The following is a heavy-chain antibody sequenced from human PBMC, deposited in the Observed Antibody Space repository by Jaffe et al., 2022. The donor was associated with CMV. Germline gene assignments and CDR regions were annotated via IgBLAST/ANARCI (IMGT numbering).Heavy chain of an antibody. V-gene: IGHV3-73*01. J-gene: IGHJ4*02. CDR2: IRSKANSYAT. Sequence: EVQLVESGGGLVQPGGSLKLSCAASGFTFSGSAMHWVRQASGKGLEWVGRIRSKANSYATAYAASVKGRFTISRDDSKNTAYLQMNSLKTEDTAVYYCTSPYCSSTSCYDYWGQGTLVTVSS. D-gene: IGHD2-2*01. CDR1: GFTFSGSA. CDR3: TSPYCSSTSCYDY.